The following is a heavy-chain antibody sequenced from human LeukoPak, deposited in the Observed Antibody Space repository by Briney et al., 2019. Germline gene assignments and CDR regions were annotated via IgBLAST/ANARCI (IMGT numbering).Heavy chain of an antibody. J-gene: IGHJ4*02. CDR2: INTNTGNP. Sequence: ASVKVSCKASGYTFTGYYMHWVRQAPGQGLEWMGWINTNTGNPTYAQGFTGRFVFSLDTSVSTAYLQISSLKAEDTAVYYCARSPPNYGDYLPFDYWGQGTLVTVSS. D-gene: IGHD4-17*01. CDR1: GYTFTGYY. V-gene: IGHV7-4-1*02. CDR3: ARSPPNYGDYLPFDY.